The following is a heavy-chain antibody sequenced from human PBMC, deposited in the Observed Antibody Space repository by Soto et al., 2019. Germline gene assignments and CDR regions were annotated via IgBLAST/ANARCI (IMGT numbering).Heavy chain of an antibody. CDR3: ARAPPYYYDSSGPHNWFDP. CDR1: GGSISSYY. CDR2: IYYSGST. Sequence: PSETLSLTCTVSGGSISSYYWSWIRQPPGKGLEWIGYIYYSGSTNYNPSLKSRVTISVDTSKNQFSLELSSVTAADTAVYYCARAPPYYYDSSGPHNWFDPWGQGTLVTVSS. J-gene: IGHJ5*02. V-gene: IGHV4-59*01. D-gene: IGHD3-22*01.